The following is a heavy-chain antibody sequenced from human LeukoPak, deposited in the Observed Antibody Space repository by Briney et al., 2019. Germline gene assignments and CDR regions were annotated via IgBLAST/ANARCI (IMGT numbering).Heavy chain of an antibody. CDR1: GFTFNNYN. CDR2: IYSGGST. J-gene: IGHJ4*02. V-gene: IGHV3-66*01. D-gene: IGHD5-24*01. Sequence: GGSLRLSCATSGFTFNNYNMNWVRQAPGKGLEWVSVIYSGGSTYYADSVKGRFTISRDNSKNTLYLQMNSLRAEDTAVYYCASCRDGYNYLDYWGQGTLVTVSS. CDR3: ASCRDGYNYLDY.